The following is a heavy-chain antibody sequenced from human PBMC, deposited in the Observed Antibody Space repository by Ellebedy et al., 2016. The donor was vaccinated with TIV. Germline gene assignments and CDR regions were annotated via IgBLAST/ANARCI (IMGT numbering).Heavy chain of an antibody. Sequence: GESLKISXAASGFTFSDYYMTWTRQAPGKGLEWLSYISSTASSMYYADSVRGRFTISRDNAENSLYLEMSSLRAEDTAVYYCTRGRRYGNNPFDYWGQGTLVTVSS. CDR1: GFTFSDYY. D-gene: IGHD5-24*01. V-gene: IGHV3-11*01. J-gene: IGHJ4*02. CDR3: TRGRRYGNNPFDY. CDR2: ISSTASSM.